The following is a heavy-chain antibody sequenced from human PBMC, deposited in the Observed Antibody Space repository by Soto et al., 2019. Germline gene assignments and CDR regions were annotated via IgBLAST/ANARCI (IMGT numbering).Heavy chain of an antibody. D-gene: IGHD2-21*01. J-gene: IGHJ4*02. Sequence: QITLKESGPTLVKPTQTLTLTCTFSAFLLSTKGVGVGWIRKPPGKALASLTFIYLEDDKRYSPSLKSRLPSTKDTSKNQVVLTMTNMDPVDTATYYCARLVAAGITYYFDSGGQGTLVTVSS. V-gene: IGHV2-5*02. CDR1: AFLLSTKGVG. CDR2: IYLEDDK. CDR3: ARLVAAGITYYFDS.